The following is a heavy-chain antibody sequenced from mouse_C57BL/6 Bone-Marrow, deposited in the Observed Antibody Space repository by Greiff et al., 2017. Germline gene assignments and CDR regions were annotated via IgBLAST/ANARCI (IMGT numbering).Heavy chain of an antibody. Sequence: QVQLQQSGPGLVAPSQSLSITCTVSGFSLTSYGVSWVRQPPGKGLEWLGVIWGDGSTNYHSALISRLSISKDNSKSQVFLKLNSLQTDDTATYYCAKEGGFYYYGSSLYAMDYWGQGTSVTVSS. D-gene: IGHD1-1*01. CDR3: AKEGGFYYYGSSLYAMDY. J-gene: IGHJ4*01. CDR2: IWGDGST. CDR1: GFSLTSYG. V-gene: IGHV2-3*01.